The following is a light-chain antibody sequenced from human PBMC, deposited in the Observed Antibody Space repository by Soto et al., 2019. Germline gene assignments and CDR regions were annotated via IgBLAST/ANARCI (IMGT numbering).Light chain of an antibody. CDR2: DAS. Sequence: DIQMTQSPSTLSASVGDRVTITCRASQSISSWLAWYQQKPGKAPKLLIYDASSLESGVPSRFSGSGSGTEFTLTISSLQPYDFATYYCQQYNSSPGTFGQGTKVEIK. J-gene: IGKJ1*01. V-gene: IGKV1-5*01. CDR1: QSISSW. CDR3: QQYNSSPGT.